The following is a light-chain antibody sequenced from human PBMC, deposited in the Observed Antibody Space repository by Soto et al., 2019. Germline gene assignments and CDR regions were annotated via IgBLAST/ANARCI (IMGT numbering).Light chain of an antibody. CDR2: GAS. J-gene: IGKJ1*01. CDR3: QQRSNWHPWT. CDR1: QSVTSNY. Sequence: EILLTQSPGTLSLSPGERVTLSCRASQSVTSNYLAWYQQKPGQAPRLIIYGASSRANGIPDRFSGSGSGTDFTLTISRLEPEDFAFYYCQQRSNWHPWTFGQGTKVDIK. V-gene: IGKV3D-20*02.